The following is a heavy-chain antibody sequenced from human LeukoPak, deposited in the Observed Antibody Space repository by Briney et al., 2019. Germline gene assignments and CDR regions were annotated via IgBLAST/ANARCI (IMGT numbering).Heavy chain of an antibody. Sequence: GRSLRLSCAASGFTFSSHAMHWVRQAPGKGLEWVAVISYDGNNKYYADSVKGRFTISRDNSKNTLYLQMNSLRAEDTAVYYCANPRYDSSGYYYVDWGQGTLVTVSS. D-gene: IGHD3-22*01. V-gene: IGHV3-30-3*01. CDR1: GFTFSSHA. J-gene: IGHJ4*02. CDR2: ISYDGNNK. CDR3: ANPRYDSSGYYYVD.